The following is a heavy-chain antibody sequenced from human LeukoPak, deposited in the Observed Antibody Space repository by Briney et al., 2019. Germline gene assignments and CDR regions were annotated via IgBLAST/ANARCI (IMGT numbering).Heavy chain of an antibody. J-gene: IGHJ2*01. CDR2: IYYSGSP. CDR3: ASLTGADWYFDL. D-gene: IGHD7-27*01. V-gene: IGHV4-59*01. CDR1: GGSISSYY. Sequence: PSETLSLTCTVSGGSISSYYWSWIRHPPGKGLEWIGDIYYSGSPNYNPPLKSRVTISVDTSKNQFSLKLSSVTAADTAVYYCASLTGADWYFDLWGRGTLVTVSS.